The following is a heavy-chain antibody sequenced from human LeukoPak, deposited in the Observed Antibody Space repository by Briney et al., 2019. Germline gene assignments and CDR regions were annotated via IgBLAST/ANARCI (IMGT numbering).Heavy chain of an antibody. J-gene: IGHJ4*02. CDR2: INHSGST. V-gene: IGHV4-34*01. CDR1: GGSFSGYY. Sequence: PSGTLSLTCAVYGGSFSGYYWSWIRQPPGKGLEWIGEINHSGSTNYNPSLKSRVTISVDTSKNQFSLKLSSVTAADTAVYYCARPRYSSSWYYFDYWGQGTLVTVSS. CDR3: ARPRYSSSWYYFDY. D-gene: IGHD6-13*01.